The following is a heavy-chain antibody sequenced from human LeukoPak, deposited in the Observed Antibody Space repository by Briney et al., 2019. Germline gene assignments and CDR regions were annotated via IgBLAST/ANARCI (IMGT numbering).Heavy chain of an antibody. CDR1: GFRVSNNY. V-gene: IGHV3-66*01. J-gene: IGHJ1*01. CDR2: IYSGGST. CDR3: ASDGYSPEYFQH. Sequence: GGSLRLSCAASGFRVSNNYMRWVGQAPGKGLEWVSVIYSGGSTFYADSVLGRFSISRDNTKNTLYLQMNSLRAEDTSVYYCASDGYSPEYFQHWGQGTLVTVSS. D-gene: IGHD2-15*01.